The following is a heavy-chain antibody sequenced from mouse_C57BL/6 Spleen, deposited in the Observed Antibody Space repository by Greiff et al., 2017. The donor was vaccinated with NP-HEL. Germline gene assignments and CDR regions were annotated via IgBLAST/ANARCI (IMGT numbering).Heavy chain of an antibody. CDR3: ASNDAMDY. CDR2: IYPGSGST. V-gene: IGHV1-55*01. Sequence: QVHVKQPGAELVKPGASVKLSCKASGYTFTSYWINWVKQRPGQGLEWIGDIYPGSGSTNYNEKFKSKATLTVDKSSSTAYLQLSSLTSEDSAIYYCASNDAMDYWGQGTSVTVSS. J-gene: IGHJ4*01. CDR1: GYTFTSYW.